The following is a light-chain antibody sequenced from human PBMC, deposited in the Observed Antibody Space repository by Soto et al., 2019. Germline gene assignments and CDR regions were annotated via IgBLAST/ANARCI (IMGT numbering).Light chain of an antibody. J-gene: IGLJ1*01. Sequence: TGTSIDVGSYNLVSWYQQHPGKAPKLMIYEVSKRPSGVSNRFSGSKSGNTASLTISGLQAEDEADYYCCSYAGSSTSFATGTKVNVL. V-gene: IGLV2-23*02. CDR2: EVS. CDR1: SIDVGSYNL. CDR3: CSYAGSSTS.